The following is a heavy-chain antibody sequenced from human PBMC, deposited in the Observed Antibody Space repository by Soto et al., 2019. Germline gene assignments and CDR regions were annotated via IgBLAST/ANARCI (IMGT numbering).Heavy chain of an antibody. V-gene: IGHV4-34*01. CDR3: ARRGSSGWNPRANYYYYGMDV. CDR2: INHSGST. Sequence: SETLSLTCAVYGGFFSGYYWSWIRQPPGKGLEWIGEINHSGSTNYNPSLKSRVTISVDTSKNQFSLKLSSVTAADTAVYYCARRGSSGWNPRANYYYYGMDVWGQGTTVTVSS. CDR1: GGFFSGYY. D-gene: IGHD6-19*01. J-gene: IGHJ6*02.